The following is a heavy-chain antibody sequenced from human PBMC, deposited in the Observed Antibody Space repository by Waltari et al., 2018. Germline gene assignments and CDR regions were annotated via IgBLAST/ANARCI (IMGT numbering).Heavy chain of an antibody. CDR1: GYTFTSYG. CDR3: ARDSIAVRRFDY. Sequence: QVQLVQSGAEVKKPGASVKVSCKASGYTFTSYGISWVRQAPGQGLEWMGWDSVDNGNTNDAQKRQGRVTMTTDTSTSTAYMELRSLRSDDTAVYYCARDSIAVRRFDYWGQGTLVTVSS. D-gene: IGHD6-19*01. V-gene: IGHV1-18*01. J-gene: IGHJ4*02. CDR2: DSVDNGNT.